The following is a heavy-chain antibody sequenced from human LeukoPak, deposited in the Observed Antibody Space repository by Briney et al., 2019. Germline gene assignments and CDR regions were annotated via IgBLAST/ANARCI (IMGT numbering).Heavy chain of an antibody. V-gene: IGHV3-21*01. CDR2: ISGSSSYI. J-gene: IGHJ5*02. D-gene: IGHD5-24*01. Sequence: GGSLTLSCPASGFTFSSYSTYWVRQPAGKGLDGVSSISGSSSYIYYADSVKGRFTISRDNAKNSLYLQINSLRAEDTAVYYCAREMEIRRDGYNGNWFDPCGEGTLVTVSS. CDR3: AREMEIRRDGYNGNWFDP. CDR1: GFTFSSYS.